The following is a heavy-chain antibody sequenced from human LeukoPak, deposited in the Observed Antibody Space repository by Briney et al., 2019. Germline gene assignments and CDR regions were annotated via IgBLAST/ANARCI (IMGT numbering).Heavy chain of an antibody. CDR1: GGTFSSYA. CDR3: ARPYYYGSGSYRLDP. Sequence: ASVKVSCKASGGTFSSYAISWVRQAPGQGLEWMGIINPSGGSTSYAQKFQGRVTMTRDTSTSTVYMELSSLRSEDTAVYYCARPYYYGSGSYRLDPWGQGTLVTVSS. J-gene: IGHJ5*02. D-gene: IGHD3-10*01. V-gene: IGHV1-46*01. CDR2: INPSGGST.